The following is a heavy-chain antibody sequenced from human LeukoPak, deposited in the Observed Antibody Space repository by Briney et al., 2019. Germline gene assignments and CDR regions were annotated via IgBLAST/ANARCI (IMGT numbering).Heavy chain of an antibody. CDR3: ARQGSPDYYYYYMDV. Sequence: SETLSLTCTVSCGSISSSSYYWGWIRQPPGKGLEWIGSIYYSGSTYYNPSLKSRVTISVDTSKNQFSLKLSSVTAADTAVYYCARQGSPDYYYYYMDVWGKGTTVTVSS. V-gene: IGHV4-39*07. CDR1: CGSISSSSYY. CDR2: IYYSGST. J-gene: IGHJ6*03.